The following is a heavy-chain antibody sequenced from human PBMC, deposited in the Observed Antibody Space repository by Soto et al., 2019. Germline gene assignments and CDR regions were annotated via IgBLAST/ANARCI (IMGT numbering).Heavy chain of an antibody. J-gene: IGHJ5*02. CDR2: IYSSGGT. CDR1: GGAISGYY. Sequence: SETLSLTCTVSGGAISGYYWTWIRQSAGKGLEWIGRIYSSGGTKYNPSLKSRVTMSLDTSKNQFSLRLCSVTAADTAVYYCARGQRISCSFDRWCQGTLVTVSS. CDR3: ARGQRISCSFDR. D-gene: IGHD6-25*01. V-gene: IGHV4-4*07.